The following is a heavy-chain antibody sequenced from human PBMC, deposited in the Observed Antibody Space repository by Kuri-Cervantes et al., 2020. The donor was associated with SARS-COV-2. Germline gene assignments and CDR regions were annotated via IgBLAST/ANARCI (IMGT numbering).Heavy chain of an antibody. V-gene: IGHV4-34*01. D-gene: IGHD1-26*01. CDR3: ARGGGSYFYYYYYLDV. Sequence: ESLKIPCAVYGGPFSGYYWGWNRQPPGKGLEWIGEINLSGSTNYNPSLKSRVTISVDTSKNQFSLKLSSVTAADTAVYSCARGGGSYFYYYYYLDVWGQGTTVTVSS. CDR1: GGPFSGYY. CDR2: INLSGST. J-gene: IGHJ6*03.